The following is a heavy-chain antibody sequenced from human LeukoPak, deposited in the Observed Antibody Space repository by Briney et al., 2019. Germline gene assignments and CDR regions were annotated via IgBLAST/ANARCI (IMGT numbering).Heavy chain of an antibody. D-gene: IGHD2-15*01. CDR2: MNPNSGNT. CDR3: ARRDNTGFDS. Sequence: GASVKVSCKASGYTFTSNDLNWVRQASGQGLEWMGWMNPNSGNTGYAQKFQGRLTMTRNNSISTAYMELSSLRSEDTALYYCARRDNTGFDSWGQGTLVTDSS. CDR1: GYTFTSND. V-gene: IGHV1-8*01. J-gene: IGHJ4*02.